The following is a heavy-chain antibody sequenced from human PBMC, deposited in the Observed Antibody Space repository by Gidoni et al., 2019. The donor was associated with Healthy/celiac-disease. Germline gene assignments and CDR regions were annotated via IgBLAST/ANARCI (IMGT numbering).Heavy chain of an antibody. CDR3: AKDAIFGIAAQGAFDI. CDR1: GFTFDVYA. D-gene: IGHD6-13*01. Sequence: EVQLVESGGGLVQPGRSLRLSCAASGFTFDVYAMHWVRQAPGKGLEWVSGISWNSGSIGYADSVKGRFTISRDNAKNSLYLQMNSLRAEDTALYYCAKDAIFGIAAQGAFDIWGQGTMVTVSS. CDR2: ISWNSGSI. J-gene: IGHJ3*02. V-gene: IGHV3-9*01.